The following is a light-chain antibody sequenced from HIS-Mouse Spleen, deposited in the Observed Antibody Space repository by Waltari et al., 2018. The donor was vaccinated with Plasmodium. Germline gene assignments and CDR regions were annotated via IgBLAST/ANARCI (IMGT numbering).Light chain of an antibody. CDR3: QTWGTGFWV. V-gene: IGLV4-69*01. Sequence: QLVLTQSPSASASLGASVKLTCTLSSGHSSYAIPWPPQQPEKGPRYLMKLNSDGSHSKGDGIPDRFSGSSSGAERYLTISSLQSEDEADYYCQTWGTGFWVFGGGTKLTVL. J-gene: IGLJ3*02. CDR1: SGHSSYA. CDR2: LNSDGSH.